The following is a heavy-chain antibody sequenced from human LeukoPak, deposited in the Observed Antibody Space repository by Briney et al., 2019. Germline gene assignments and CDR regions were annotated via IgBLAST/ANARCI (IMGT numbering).Heavy chain of an antibody. Sequence: SETLSLTCTVSGGSISSYYCSWIRQPPGKGLEWIRYIYNSWTTNYNPSLKSRVTISVDTSKNQFSLKLTSVTAADTAVYYCVRRQWELQYFDLWGRGTLVAVSS. CDR1: GGSISSYY. CDR3: VRRQWELQYFDL. CDR2: IYNSWTT. D-gene: IGHD1-26*01. V-gene: IGHV4-59*01. J-gene: IGHJ2*01.